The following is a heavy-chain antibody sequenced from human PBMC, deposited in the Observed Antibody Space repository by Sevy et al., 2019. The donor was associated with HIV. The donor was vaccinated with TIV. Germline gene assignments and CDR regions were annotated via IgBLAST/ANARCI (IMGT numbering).Heavy chain of an antibody. J-gene: IGHJ4*02. CDR2: ISGSGTKT. V-gene: IGHV3-23*01. Sequence: GGSLRLSCAASGFTFSDVAMSWVHQAPGKGLEWVSAISGSGTKTYYSDSVRGRFTISRDNSKNTQYLQMNSLRTEDTAVYCCAARKDDFDCWGQGTLVTVSS. D-gene: IGHD2-15*01. CDR3: AARKDDFDC. CDR1: GFTFSDVA.